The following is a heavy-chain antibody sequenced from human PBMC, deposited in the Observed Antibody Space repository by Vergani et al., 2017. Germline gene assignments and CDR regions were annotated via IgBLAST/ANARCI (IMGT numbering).Heavy chain of an antibody. V-gene: IGHV1-18*01. CDR2: IRAYNGNT. Sequence: QVQLVQSGAEVKKPGASVKVFCKASGYTFTSYGISWVRQAPGQGLEWMGWIRAYNGNTNYAQKLQGRLPMTPATSTRTAYMELRSLRSDDTAVYYCARDRSFDDFWSGYSAHWGQGTLVTVSS. J-gene: IGHJ4*02. CDR1: GYTFTSYG. D-gene: IGHD3-3*01. CDR3: ARDRSFDDFWSGYSAH.